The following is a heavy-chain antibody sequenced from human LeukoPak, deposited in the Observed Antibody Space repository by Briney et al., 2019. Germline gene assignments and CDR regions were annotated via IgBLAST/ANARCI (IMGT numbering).Heavy chain of an antibody. Sequence: VASVKVSCKASGGTFSSYAISWVRQAPGQGLEWMGGIIPIFGTANYAQKFQGRVTITADKSTSTAYMELTRLRSDDTAVYYCARDRDYYDSSGYYPLDYWGQGSLVTVSS. CDR1: GGTFSSYA. CDR3: ARDRDYYDSSGYYPLDY. J-gene: IGHJ4*02. V-gene: IGHV1-69*06. D-gene: IGHD3-22*01. CDR2: IIPIFGTA.